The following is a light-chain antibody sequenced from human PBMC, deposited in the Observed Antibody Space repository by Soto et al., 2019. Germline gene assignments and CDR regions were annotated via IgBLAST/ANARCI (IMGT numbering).Light chain of an antibody. V-gene: IGKV3D-20*02. CDR1: QSVSSSY. J-gene: IGKJ5*01. CDR3: QQRSIWPPG. CDR2: GAS. Sequence: IVLTQSPGTLSLSPGERATLSCRASQSVSSSYLAWYQQKPGQAPRLLIYGASSRATGIPDRFSGSGSGTDFTLTISSLEPEDFAVYYCQQRSIWPPGFGQGTRLEIK.